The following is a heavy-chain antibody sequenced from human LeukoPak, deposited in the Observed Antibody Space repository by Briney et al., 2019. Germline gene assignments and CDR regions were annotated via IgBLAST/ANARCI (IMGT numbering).Heavy chain of an antibody. V-gene: IGHV3-23*01. Sequence: GGSLRPSCAASGFTFSSYAMSWVRQAPGKGLEWVSAISGSGGSTYYADSVKGRFTISRDNSKNTLYLQMNSLRAEDTAVYYCASLKRGVINLLLDYWGQGTLVTVSS. D-gene: IGHD3-10*01. CDR1: GFTFSSYA. CDR2: ISGSGGST. CDR3: ASLKRGVINLLLDY. J-gene: IGHJ4*02.